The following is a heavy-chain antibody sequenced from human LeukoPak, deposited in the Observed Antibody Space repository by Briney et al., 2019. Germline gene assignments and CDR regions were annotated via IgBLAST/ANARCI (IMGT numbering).Heavy chain of an antibody. CDR3: AGYATTVTANDY. CDR1: GGSISGYY. Sequence: SETLSLTCTVSGGSISGYYWSWIRQPPGKGLEWIGFIYHSGRTNYNPSLKSRVTISVDASKNQFSLTLSSVSAADTAVYYCAGYATTVTANDYWGQGTLVTVSP. V-gene: IGHV4-59*08. D-gene: IGHD4-17*01. J-gene: IGHJ4*02. CDR2: IYHSGRT.